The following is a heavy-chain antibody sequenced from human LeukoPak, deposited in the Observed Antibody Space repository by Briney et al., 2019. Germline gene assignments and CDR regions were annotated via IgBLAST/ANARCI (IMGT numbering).Heavy chain of an antibody. CDR3: ARRIAGSGSDY. CDR2: IYPGDSDT. CDR1: GYTFTSYW. D-gene: IGHD6-13*01. V-gene: IGHV5-51*01. J-gene: IGHJ4*02. Sequence: GESLKISCKGSGYTFTSYWLGWVRQMPGKGLEWMGIIYPGDSDTRYSPSFQGQVTISADRSISTAYLQWSTLKASDTAMYYCARRIAGSGSDYWGQGTLVTVSS.